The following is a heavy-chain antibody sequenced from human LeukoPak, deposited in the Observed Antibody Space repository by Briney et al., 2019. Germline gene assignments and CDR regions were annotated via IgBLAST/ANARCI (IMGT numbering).Heavy chain of an antibody. Sequence: GGSLRLSCAASGFTFSSYAMSWVRQAPGKGLEWVSAISGSGGSTYYADSVKGRFTISRDNSKNTLYLQMNSLRAEDTAVYYRAKHYCSSTSCYSVYWGQGTLVTVSS. D-gene: IGHD2-2*02. J-gene: IGHJ4*02. CDR2: ISGSGGST. CDR3: AKHYCSSTSCYSVY. CDR1: GFTFSSYA. V-gene: IGHV3-23*01.